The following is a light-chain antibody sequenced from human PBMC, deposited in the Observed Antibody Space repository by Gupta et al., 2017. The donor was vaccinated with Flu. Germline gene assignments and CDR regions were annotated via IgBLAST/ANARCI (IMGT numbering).Light chain of an antibody. V-gene: IGKV3-20*01. CDR3: HQNVSSPWT. CDR2: GAS. CDR1: QSVSRSY. Sequence: ERATLPCRASQSVSRSYLAWYQQKPGQAPRLTIEGASNRATGVADRVSGSGSETDFTLSRSRLEPEDLAVYYCHQNVSSPWTFGQGTQVELK. J-gene: IGKJ1*01.